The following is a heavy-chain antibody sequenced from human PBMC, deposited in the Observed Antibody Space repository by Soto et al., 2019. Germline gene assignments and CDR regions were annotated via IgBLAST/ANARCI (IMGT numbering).Heavy chain of an antibody. V-gene: IGHV4-30-4*01. CDR1: GGSISSGDYY. CDR3: ARGGDITIFGVVNYGMDV. CDR2: IYYSGST. J-gene: IGHJ6*02. D-gene: IGHD3-3*01. Sequence: SETLSLTCTDSGGSISSGDYYWSWIRQPPGKGLEWIGYIYYSGSTYYNPSLKSRVTISVDTSKNQFSLKLSSVTAADTAVYYCARGGDITIFGVVNYGMDVWGQGTTVTVSS.